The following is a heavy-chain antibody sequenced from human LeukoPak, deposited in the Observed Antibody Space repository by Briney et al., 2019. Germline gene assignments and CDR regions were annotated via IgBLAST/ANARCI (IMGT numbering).Heavy chain of an antibody. D-gene: IGHD3-3*01. CDR2: ISYDGSNK. Sequence: GRSLRLSCAASGFTFSSYAMHWVRQAPGKGLEWVAVISYDGSNKYYADSVKGRFTISRDNSKNTLYLQMNSLRAEDTAVYYCAREEWTFGVVIDYWRQGTLVTVSP. CDR3: AREEWTFGVVIDY. CDR1: GFTFSSYA. V-gene: IGHV3-30*01. J-gene: IGHJ4*02.